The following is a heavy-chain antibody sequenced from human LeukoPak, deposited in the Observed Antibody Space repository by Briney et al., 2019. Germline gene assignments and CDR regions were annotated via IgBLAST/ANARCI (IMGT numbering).Heavy chain of an antibody. CDR1: GGSFSGYY. V-gene: IGHV4-59*01. CDR3: ARVNWAYYYDSSGYSFDY. Sequence: SETLSLTCAVYGGSFSGYYWSWIRQPPGKGLEWIGYIYYSGSTNYNPSLKSRVTISVDTSKNQFSLKLSSVTAADTAVYYCARVNWAYYYDSSGYSFDYWGQGTLVTVSS. D-gene: IGHD3-22*01. J-gene: IGHJ4*02. CDR2: IYYSGST.